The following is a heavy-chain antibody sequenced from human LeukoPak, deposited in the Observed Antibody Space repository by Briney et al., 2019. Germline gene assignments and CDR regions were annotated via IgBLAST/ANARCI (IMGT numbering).Heavy chain of an antibody. CDR1: GFTFSSYV. V-gene: IGHV3-49*04. Sequence: GGSLRLSCAASGFTFSSYVMSWVRQAPGKGLEWVGLIRSKAYGGTTEYAASVKGRFTISRDDSKSIAYLQMNSLKTEDTAVYYCTSAFPYGSSGGYWGQGTLVTVSS. CDR2: IRSKAYGGTT. D-gene: IGHD2-15*01. J-gene: IGHJ4*02. CDR3: TSAFPYGSSGGY.